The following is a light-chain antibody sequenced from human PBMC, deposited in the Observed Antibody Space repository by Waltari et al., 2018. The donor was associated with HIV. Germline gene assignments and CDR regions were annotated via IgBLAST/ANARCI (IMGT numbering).Light chain of an antibody. Sequence: SYELTQPHSVSVSPGPTASIPCSGHKCGNEYACWYQQKPGQSPVRVIDQDSKRTSGIPERFSGSNSGNTATLTISGTQAMDEADYYCQAWDSSIVVFGGGTKLTVL. CDR3: QAWDSSIVV. CDR1: KCGNEY. CDR2: QDS. J-gene: IGLJ2*01. V-gene: IGLV3-1*01.